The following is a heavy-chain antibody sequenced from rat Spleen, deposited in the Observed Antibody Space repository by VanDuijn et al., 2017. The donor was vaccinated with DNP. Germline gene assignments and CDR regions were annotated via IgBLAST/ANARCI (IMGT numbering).Heavy chain of an antibody. J-gene: IGHJ2*01. V-gene: IGHV2S12*01. D-gene: IGHD1-12*02. CDR3: TRDGEYFDY. Sequence: QVQLKESGPGLVQPSQTLSLTCTVSGFSLTSYGVSWVRQPPGKGLEWIAAISSGGSTYYNSALKSRLSISRDTSKSQVFLKMNSLQTEETAFYCCTRDGEYFDYWGQGVMVTVSS. CDR1: GFSLTSYG. CDR2: ISSGGST.